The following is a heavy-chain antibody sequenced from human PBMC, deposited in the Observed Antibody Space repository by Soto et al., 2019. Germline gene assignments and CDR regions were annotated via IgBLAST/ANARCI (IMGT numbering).Heavy chain of an antibody. V-gene: IGHV4-34*01. CDR3: ARGEYYGSGNYFDY. CDR1: GDSFTKYY. J-gene: IGHJ4*02. CDR2: INHSGRT. Sequence: PSETLSLTCAVYGDSFTKYYWSWIRQPPGKGLEWIGGINHSGRTNYNPSLKSRVTISVDTSKNQFSLKLSSVTAADTAVYYCARGEYYGSGNYFDYWGQGTLVTSPQ. D-gene: IGHD3-10*01.